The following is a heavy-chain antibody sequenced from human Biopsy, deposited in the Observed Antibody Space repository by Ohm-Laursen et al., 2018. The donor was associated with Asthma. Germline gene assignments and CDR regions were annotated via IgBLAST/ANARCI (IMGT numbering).Heavy chain of an antibody. CDR1: GFVFSAHG. Sequence: SLRLSCTASGFVFSAHGMHWVRQAPGKGLEWVALIWYDGRRKSYTDSVRGRFTISRDNSKNTLYLEMDSLRAEDTAVYYCAREKITESSGFQNWFDSWGQGTLVTVSS. J-gene: IGHJ5*01. V-gene: IGHV3-33*01. D-gene: IGHD3-22*01. CDR2: IWYDGRRK. CDR3: AREKITESSGFQNWFDS.